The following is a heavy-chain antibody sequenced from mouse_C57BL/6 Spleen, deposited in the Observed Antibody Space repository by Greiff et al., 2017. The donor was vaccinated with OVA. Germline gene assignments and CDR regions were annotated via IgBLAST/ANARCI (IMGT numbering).Heavy chain of an antibody. Sequence: QVQLQQPGAELVKPGASVKLSCKASGYTFTNYWMHWVKQRPGQGLEWIGVIHPNSGSTNYNEKFKSKATLTVDKSSSTSDRKLSSLTSEVSAVYYAVRGVTTGVATGNWYFDGWGTGTTVTVSS. CDR3: VRGVTTGVATGNWYFDG. CDR2: IHPNSGST. J-gene: IGHJ1*03. V-gene: IGHV1-64*01. CDR1: GYTFTNYW. D-gene: IGHD1-1*01.